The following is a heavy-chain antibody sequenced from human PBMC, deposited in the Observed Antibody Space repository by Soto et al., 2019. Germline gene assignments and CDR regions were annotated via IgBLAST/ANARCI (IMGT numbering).Heavy chain of an antibody. CDR2: VNGGNVNT. V-gene: IGHV1-3*01. Sequence: ASVKVSCKASGYTFTNYAMHWLRQSPGQILDWMVLVNGGNVNTKDSHKFQGRVTISRYTSASTDYMELSSLRSEDTALYYCARGVRQRDSDFDYWGQGTLVTVSS. J-gene: IGHJ4*02. D-gene: IGHD3-10*01. CDR3: ARGVRQRDSDFDY. CDR1: GYTFTNYA.